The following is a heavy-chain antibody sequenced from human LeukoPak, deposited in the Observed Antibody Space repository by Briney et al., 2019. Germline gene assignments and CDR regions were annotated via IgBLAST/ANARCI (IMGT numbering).Heavy chain of an antibody. CDR2: IQHDGRNK. D-gene: IGHD3-10*01. J-gene: IGHJ3*01. Sequence: GGSLRLSCAASGFTFSVYGMYWVRQAPGKGLEWVAYIQHDGRNKYYADSVKGRFTISRDKSNDTLYLQMNSLRAEDTAVYYCARTNYYGSGSYYDFGGQGTMVTVSS. CDR3: ARTNYYGSGSYYDF. CDR1: GFTFSVYG. V-gene: IGHV3-30*19.